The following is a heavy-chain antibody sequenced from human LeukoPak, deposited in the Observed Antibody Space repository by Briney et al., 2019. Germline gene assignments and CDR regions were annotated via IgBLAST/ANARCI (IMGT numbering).Heavy chain of an antibody. CDR2: ISPSGAST. V-gene: IGHV1-46*01. Sequence: ASVKVSCKASGYTFTNYYMHWVRQAPGQGLEWMGMISPSGASTSYAQKFQGRVTMTRDVSTSTVYMELSSLRAEDTAVYYCAKDLRMWGWLQLQHFQHWGQGTLVTVSS. J-gene: IGHJ1*01. D-gene: IGHD5-24*01. CDR1: GYTFTNYY. CDR3: AKDLRMWGWLQLQHFQH.